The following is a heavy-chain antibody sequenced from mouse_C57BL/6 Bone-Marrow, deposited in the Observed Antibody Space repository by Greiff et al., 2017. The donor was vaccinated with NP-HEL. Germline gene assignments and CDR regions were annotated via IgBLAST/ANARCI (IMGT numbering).Heavy chain of an antibody. D-gene: IGHD1-1*01. Sequence: VQLQQPGAELVRPGSSVQLSCKASGYTFTSYWMNWVKQRPIPGLEWIGNIDPSDSEPHYNQKFKDKATLTVDKSSSTAYMQRSSLTSEDSAVYYCARDYYGSYYAMDYWGQGTSVTVSS. V-gene: IGHV1-52*01. CDR2: IDPSDSEP. CDR3: ARDYYGSYYAMDY. CDR1: GYTFTSYW. J-gene: IGHJ4*01.